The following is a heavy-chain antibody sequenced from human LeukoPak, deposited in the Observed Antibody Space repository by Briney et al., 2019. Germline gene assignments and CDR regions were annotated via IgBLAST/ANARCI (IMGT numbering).Heavy chain of an antibody. CDR1: GFSFSGSA. CDR2: IRSKANSYAT. CDR3: TSLTNYYDSSGYPLDN. J-gene: IGHJ4*02. Sequence: GGSLRLSCAASGFSFSGSAMHWVRQASGKGLEWVGRIRSKANSYATAYAASVKGRFTISRDDSKNTAYLQMNSLKTEDTAVYYCTSLTNYYDSSGYPLDNWGQGTPVTVSS. V-gene: IGHV3-73*01. D-gene: IGHD3-22*01.